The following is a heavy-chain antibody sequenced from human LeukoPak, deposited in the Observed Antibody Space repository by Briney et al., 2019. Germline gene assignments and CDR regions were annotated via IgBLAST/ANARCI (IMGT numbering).Heavy chain of an antibody. D-gene: IGHD4-23*01. Sequence: SVKVSCKASGGTFSSYAISWVRQAPGQGLEWMGGIIPIFGTANYAQKFQGRVTITADESTSTAYMELSSLRSEDTAVYYCARSYGGNSGSWFDPWGQGTLVTVSS. J-gene: IGHJ5*02. CDR1: GGTFSSYA. CDR2: IIPIFGTA. V-gene: IGHV1-69*01. CDR3: ARSYGGNSGSWFDP.